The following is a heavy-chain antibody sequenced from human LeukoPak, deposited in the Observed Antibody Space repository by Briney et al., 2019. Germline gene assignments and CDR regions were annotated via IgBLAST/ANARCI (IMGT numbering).Heavy chain of an antibody. CDR2: INAGNGNT. Sequence: GASVKVSCKASGYTFTSYAMHWVRQAPGQRLEWMGWINAGNGNTKYSQKLQGRVTITRDTSASTAYMELSSLRSEDTAVYYCARGGGIAVARRWFDPWGQGTLVTVSS. D-gene: IGHD6-19*01. J-gene: IGHJ5*02. V-gene: IGHV1-3*01. CDR3: ARGGGIAVARRWFDP. CDR1: GYTFTSYA.